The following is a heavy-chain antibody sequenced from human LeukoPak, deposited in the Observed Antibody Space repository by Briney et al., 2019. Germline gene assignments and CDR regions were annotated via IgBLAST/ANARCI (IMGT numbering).Heavy chain of an antibody. D-gene: IGHD2-2*03. Sequence: SETLSLTCAVYGGTFSGYYWSWIRQPPGKGLEWIGEINRSGSTNYNPSLKSRVTISVDTSKNQFSLKLSSVTAADTAVYYCARDDGYCSSTSCYSFEVQGWFDPWGQGTLVTVSS. V-gene: IGHV4-34*01. J-gene: IGHJ5*02. CDR2: INRSGST. CDR3: ARDDGYCSSTSCYSFEVQGWFDP. CDR1: GGTFSGYY.